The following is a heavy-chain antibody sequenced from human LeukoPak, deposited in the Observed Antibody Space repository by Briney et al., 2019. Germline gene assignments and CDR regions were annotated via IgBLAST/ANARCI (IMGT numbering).Heavy chain of an antibody. CDR3: ASPRSGYRYTFDY. Sequence: SETLSLTCAVYGGSFSGYYWSWIRQAPGKGLEWIGYTSTSGSTNYNPSLKSRVSVSLDTSKNRFSLNLNFVTAADTAVYYCASPRSGYRYTFDYWGQGALVTVSS. J-gene: IGHJ4*02. D-gene: IGHD3-22*01. CDR2: TSTSGST. V-gene: IGHV4-4*09. CDR1: GGSFSGYY.